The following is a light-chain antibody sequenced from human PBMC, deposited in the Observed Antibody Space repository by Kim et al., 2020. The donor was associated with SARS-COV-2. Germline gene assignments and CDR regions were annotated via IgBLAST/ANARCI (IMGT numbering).Light chain of an antibody. CDR2: QDS. CDR3: QAWDSSTVV. Sequence: ATPGQTASITCSGDKLGDKYACWYQQKPGQSPVLDIYQDSKRPSGIPERFSGSNSGNTATLTISGTQAMDEADYYCQAWDSSTVVFGGGTQLTVL. CDR1: KLGDKY. J-gene: IGLJ2*01. V-gene: IGLV3-1*01.